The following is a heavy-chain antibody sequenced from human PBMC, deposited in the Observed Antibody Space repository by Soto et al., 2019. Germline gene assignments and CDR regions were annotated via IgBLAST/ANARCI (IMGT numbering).Heavy chain of an antibody. D-gene: IGHD2-21*01. Sequence: QVQLVQSGAEVKKPGASVKVSCKASGYNFTMYAMIWVRQAPGQRPEWMGWINTGNGNTKYSPKLQGRVTITRDTSASTAYMELSSLKSEDTAVYYWARGERLYYAYYGMDVWGQGSTVTVSS. V-gene: IGHV1-3*04. J-gene: IGHJ6*02. CDR3: ARGERLYYAYYGMDV. CDR2: INTGNGNT. CDR1: GYNFTMYA.